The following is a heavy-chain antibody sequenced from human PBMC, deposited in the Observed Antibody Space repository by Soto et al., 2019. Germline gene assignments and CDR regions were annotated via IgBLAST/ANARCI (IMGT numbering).Heavy chain of an antibody. CDR2: ISVYNGNT. V-gene: IGHV1-18*01. CDR3: ARDDGLILTGRFDY. Sequence: VQLVQSGAEVKKPGASVKVSCKTSGYNFTNYGVSWVRQAPGQGLEWMGWISVYNGNTHYAQKLQGRVTMTTDTSTSTAYMELRSLRSDDRAVYYCARDDGLILTGRFDYWGQGTLVTVSS. J-gene: IGHJ4*02. D-gene: IGHD3-9*01. CDR1: GYNFTNYG.